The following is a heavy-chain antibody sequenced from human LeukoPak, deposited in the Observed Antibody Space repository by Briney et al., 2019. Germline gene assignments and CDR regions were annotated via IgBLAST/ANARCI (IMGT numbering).Heavy chain of an antibody. J-gene: IGHJ5*02. D-gene: IGHD5-18*01. CDR2: IIPILGIA. CDR3: ARDGTRESDTAMVRFDP. V-gene: IGHV1-69*04. CDR1: GGTFSSYA. Sequence: ASVKVSCKASGGTFSSYAISWVRQAPGQGLEWMGRIIPILGIANYAQKFQGRVTITADKSTSTAYMELSSLRSEDTAVYYCARDGTRESDTAMVRFDPWGQGTLVTVSS.